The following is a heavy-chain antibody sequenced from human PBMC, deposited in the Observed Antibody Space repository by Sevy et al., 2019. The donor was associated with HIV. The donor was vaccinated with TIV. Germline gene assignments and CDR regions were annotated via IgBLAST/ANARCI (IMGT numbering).Heavy chain of an antibody. CDR2: IGPDGRVT. CDR1: GFTFSTYW. J-gene: IGHJ3*02. V-gene: IGHV3-74*01. D-gene: IGHD3-22*01. Sequence: GGSLRLSCVVSGFTFSTYWMHWVRQGPGKGLVWVSRIGPDGRVTTYADSVKGRFTISRDNAKNTLYLQMNSLRAEDTAVYYCAREPYYYDSSGYYSDAFDIWGQGTMVTVSS. CDR3: AREPYYYDSSGYYSDAFDI.